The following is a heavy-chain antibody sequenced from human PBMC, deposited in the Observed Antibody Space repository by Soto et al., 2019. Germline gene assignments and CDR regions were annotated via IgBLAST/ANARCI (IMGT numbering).Heavy chain of an antibody. CDR2: IIPIFGTA. CDR3: ARGASDYGGNSVDFDY. CDR1: GGTFSSYA. J-gene: IGHJ4*02. Sequence: QVQLVQSGAEVKKPGSSVKGSCKASGGTFSSYAISWVRQAPGQGLEWMGGIIPIFGTANYAQKFQGRVTITADESTSTAYMELSSLRSEDTAVYYCARGASDYGGNSVDFDYWGQGTLVTVSS. V-gene: IGHV1-69*01. D-gene: IGHD4-17*01.